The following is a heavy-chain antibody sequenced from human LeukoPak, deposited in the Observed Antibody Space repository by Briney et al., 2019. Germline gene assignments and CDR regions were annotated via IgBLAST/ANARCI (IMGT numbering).Heavy chain of an antibody. CDR2: INPNSGGT. D-gene: IGHD2-2*01. CDR3: ARETRLCSSTSCYSSWFDP. CDR1: GYTFTGYY. Sequence: ASVKVSCKASGYTFTGYYMHWVRQAPGQGLEWMGWINPNSGGTNYAQKFQGRVTMTRDTSISTAYMELSRLRSDDTAVYYCARETRLCSSTSCYSSWFDPWGQGTLVTVSS. J-gene: IGHJ5*02. V-gene: IGHV1-2*02.